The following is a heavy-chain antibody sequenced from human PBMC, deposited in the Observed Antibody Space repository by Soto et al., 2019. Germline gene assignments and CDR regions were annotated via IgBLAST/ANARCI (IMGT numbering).Heavy chain of an antibody. CDR3: AADATAWQQMVPSDY. Sequence: GASVKVSCKASGFTFTSSAFQWVRQARGRRLEWIGWIAVGSGYTNYAQRFQDRVTLTRDMSTATTYMELSRLTSEDTAIYYCAADATAWQQMVPSDYWGQGTLVTVSS. CDR1: GFTFTSSA. D-gene: IGHD2-8*01. J-gene: IGHJ4*02. V-gene: IGHV1-58*01. CDR2: IAVGSGYT.